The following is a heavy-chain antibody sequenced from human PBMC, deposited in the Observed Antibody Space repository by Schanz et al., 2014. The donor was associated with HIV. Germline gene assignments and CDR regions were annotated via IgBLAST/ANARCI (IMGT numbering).Heavy chain of an antibody. CDR3: AKALTSSAAGNFDP. CDR2: IVSSDDDT. Sequence: EVQLLESGGGLVQPGGSPRLSCTTSGFTFSDYAMSWVRQAPGKGLEWVSAIVSSDDDTYYADFVEGRFTISRDNSKNTLYLQMHSLRAEDTAVYYCAKALTSSAAGNFDPWGQGTLVTVSS. CDR1: GFTFSDYA. V-gene: IGHV3-23*01. J-gene: IGHJ5*02. D-gene: IGHD6-13*01.